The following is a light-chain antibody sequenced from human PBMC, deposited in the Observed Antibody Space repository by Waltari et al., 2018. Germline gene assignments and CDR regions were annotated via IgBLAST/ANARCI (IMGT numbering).Light chain of an antibody. J-gene: IGLJ2*01. Sequence: QSALTQPASVSGSPGQSITISCTGTSSDIGGYNYVSWYQQHPGKAPKLMIFDVTKRPSGVSERFSGAKSGNTASLTISGLHTDDESDYYCSSYTSTNTVIVGGGTKVTVL. CDR2: DVT. V-gene: IGLV2-14*03. CDR1: SSDIGGYNY. CDR3: SSYTSTNTVI.